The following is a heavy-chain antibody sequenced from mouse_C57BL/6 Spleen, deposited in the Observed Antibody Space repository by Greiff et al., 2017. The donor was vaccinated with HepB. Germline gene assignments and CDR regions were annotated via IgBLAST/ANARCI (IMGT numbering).Heavy chain of an antibody. V-gene: IGHV1-15*01. Sequence: QVHVKQSGAELVRPGASVTLSCKASGYTFTDYEMHWVKQTPVHGLEWIGAIDPETGGTAYNQKFKGKAILTADKSSSTAYMELRSLTSEDSAVYYCTRRGGSSHYFDYWGQGTTLTVSS. CDR2: IDPETGGT. CDR3: TRRGGSSHYFDY. D-gene: IGHD1-1*01. J-gene: IGHJ2*01. CDR1: GYTFTDYE.